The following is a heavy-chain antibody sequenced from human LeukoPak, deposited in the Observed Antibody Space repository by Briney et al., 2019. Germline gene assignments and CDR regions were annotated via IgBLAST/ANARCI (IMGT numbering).Heavy chain of an antibody. J-gene: IGHJ4*02. CDR3: ARQLYCSGGSCYSVFDY. Sequence: ASVKVSCKASGYTFTGYYMHWVRQAPGQGLEWMGWINPNSGGTNYAQKFQGRVTMTRDTSISTAHMELSRLRSDDTAVYYCARQLYCSGGSCYSVFDYWGQGTLVTVSS. CDR1: GYTFTGYY. D-gene: IGHD2-15*01. CDR2: INPNSGGT. V-gene: IGHV1-2*02.